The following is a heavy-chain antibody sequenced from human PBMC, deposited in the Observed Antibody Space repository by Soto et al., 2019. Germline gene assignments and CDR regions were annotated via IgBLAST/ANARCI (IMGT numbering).Heavy chain of an antibody. CDR1: GGSMNSYY. V-gene: IGHV4-4*07. CDR3: ARDLYFYGSAAFAYYFDF. Sequence: SETLSLTCTVSGGSMNSYYWSWIRQPAGKGLEYIGRIYASGTTNYNPSLKSRVTMSVDTSKNQFSLKLTSVTAADTAIYYCARDLYFYGSAAFAYYFDFWGQGALVTVS. J-gene: IGHJ4*02. CDR2: IYASGTT. D-gene: IGHD3-22*01.